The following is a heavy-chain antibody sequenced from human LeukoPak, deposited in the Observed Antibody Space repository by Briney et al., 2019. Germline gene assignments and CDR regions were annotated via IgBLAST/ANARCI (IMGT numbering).Heavy chain of an antibody. CDR1: GFTFSSYS. Sequence: PGGSLRLSCAASGFTFSSYSMNWVRQAPGKGLEWVSYISSSSSTIYYADSVKGRFTISRDNAKNSLYLQMNSLRAEDTAVYYCARDLGRRDGYPSNWFDPWGQGTLVTVSS. V-gene: IGHV3-48*01. CDR2: ISSSSSTI. CDR3: ARDLGRRDGYPSNWFDP. J-gene: IGHJ5*02. D-gene: IGHD5-24*01.